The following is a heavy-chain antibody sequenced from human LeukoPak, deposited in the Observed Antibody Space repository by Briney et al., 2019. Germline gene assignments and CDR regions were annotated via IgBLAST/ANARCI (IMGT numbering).Heavy chain of an antibody. J-gene: IGHJ4*02. CDR2: INQDGSEK. D-gene: IGHD3-16*02. CDR3: ARPIEDYFDY. V-gene: IGHV3-7*01. Sequence: GGSLRLSCAASGFTFSGYWMSWVRQAPGKGMEWVANINQDGSEKYYVDSVKGRFTISRDNAKNSLYLQMNSLRAEDTAVYYCARPIEDYFDYWGQGTLVTVSS. CDR1: GFTFSGYW.